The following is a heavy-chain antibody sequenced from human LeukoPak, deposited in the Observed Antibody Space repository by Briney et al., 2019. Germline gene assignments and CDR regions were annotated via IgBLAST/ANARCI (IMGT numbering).Heavy chain of an antibody. CDR2: ISSSSSYI. J-gene: IGHJ6*02. CDR1: GFTFSSYS. CDR3: ARDKGKYSSSWYGECADV. Sequence: PGGSLRLSCAASGFTFSSYSMNWVRQAPGKGLEWVSSISSSSSYIYYADSVKGRFTISRGNAKNSLYLQMNSLRAEDTAVYYCARDKGKYSSSWYGECADVWGQGTTVTVSS. D-gene: IGHD6-13*01. V-gene: IGHV3-21*01.